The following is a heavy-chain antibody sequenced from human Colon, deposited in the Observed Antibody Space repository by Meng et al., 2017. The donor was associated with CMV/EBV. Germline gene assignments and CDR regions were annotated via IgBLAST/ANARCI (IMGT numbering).Heavy chain of an antibody. CDR3: ARLSYGSKNYGMDV. J-gene: IGHJ6*02. Sequence: GGSLRLSCADSGVTVSSNYMTWVRQAPGKGLEWVSLIYSGGTTYYADSVKGRFTISRDQSKNTLHLQMNSLRPEDTAVYYCARLSYGSKNYGMDVWGQGTTVTVSS. D-gene: IGHD4-11*01. V-gene: IGHV3-66*02. CDR2: IYSGGTT. CDR1: GVTVSSNY.